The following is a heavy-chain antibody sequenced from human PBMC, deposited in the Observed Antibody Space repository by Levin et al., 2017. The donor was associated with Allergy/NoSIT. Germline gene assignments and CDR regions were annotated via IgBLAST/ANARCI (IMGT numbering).Heavy chain of an antibody. CDR1: GFTFSDYF. J-gene: IGHJ4*02. CDR2: ISSSGSTI. V-gene: IGHV3-11*01. CDR3: TRAGYVADGY. D-gene: IGHD5-12*01. Sequence: PGESLKISCATSGFTFSDYFMTWIRQAPGKGLEWVAYISSSGSTIYYADSVKGRFTISRDNAKKSLYLQMNSLRAEDTAVYYCTRAGYVADGYWGQGTLVTVSS.